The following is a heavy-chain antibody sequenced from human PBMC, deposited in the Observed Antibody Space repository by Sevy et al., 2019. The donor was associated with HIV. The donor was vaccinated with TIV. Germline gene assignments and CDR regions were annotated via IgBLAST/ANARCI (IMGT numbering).Heavy chain of an antibody. CDR2: IYYSGST. V-gene: IGHV4-59*01. D-gene: IGHD4-17*01. J-gene: IGHJ4*02. Sequence: SETLSLTCTVSDGSISSYYWSWIRQPPGKGLEWIGYIYYSGSTNYNPSLKSRVTISVDTSKNQFSLKLSSVTAADTAVYYCARGYGAKFDYWGQGTLVTVSS. CDR1: DGSISSYY. CDR3: ARGYGAKFDY.